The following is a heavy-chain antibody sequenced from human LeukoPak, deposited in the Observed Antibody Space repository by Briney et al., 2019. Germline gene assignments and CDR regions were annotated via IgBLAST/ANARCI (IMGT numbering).Heavy chain of an antibody. D-gene: IGHD5-18*01. CDR1: GGSISSYY. Sequence: SETLSLTCTVSGGSISSYYWSWIRQPPGKGLEWIGYMYYSGSTKYNPSLKSRATISVDTSKNQFSLKLRSVTAADTAMYYCARRVQLWPEGAQHPSKHFDYWGQGTLVTVSS. CDR3: ARRVQLWPEGAQHPSKHFDY. V-gene: IGHV4-59*01. CDR2: MYYSGST. J-gene: IGHJ4*02.